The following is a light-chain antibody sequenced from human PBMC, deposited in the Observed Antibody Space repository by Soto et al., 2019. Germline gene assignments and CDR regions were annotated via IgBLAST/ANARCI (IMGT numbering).Light chain of an antibody. CDR3: HQSYSDPWT. V-gene: IGKV1-39*01. CDR2: AAS. CDR1: QSITTY. J-gene: IGKJ1*01. Sequence: DIQMTQSPSSLSASVGDRVTITCRASQSITTYLNWYQLKPGKAPQLLISAASSLQSGVPSRFSGSGSGIDFTRTISTLQGEDFAIYYCHQSYSDPWTFGQGTKVE.